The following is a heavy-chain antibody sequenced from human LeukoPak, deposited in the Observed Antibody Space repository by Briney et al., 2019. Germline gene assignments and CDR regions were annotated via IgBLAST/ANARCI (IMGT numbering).Heavy chain of an antibody. D-gene: IGHD3-16*01. CDR2: INHNGNVN. J-gene: IGHJ6*02. CDR3: ARGGGLDV. Sequence: GGSLRLSCAASGFTFSSYGMNWARQAPGKGLEWVASINHNGNVNYYVDSGKGRFTISRDNAKNSLYLQMSNLRAEDTAVYFCARGGGLDVWGQGATVTVSS. V-gene: IGHV3-7*03. CDR1: GFTFSSYG.